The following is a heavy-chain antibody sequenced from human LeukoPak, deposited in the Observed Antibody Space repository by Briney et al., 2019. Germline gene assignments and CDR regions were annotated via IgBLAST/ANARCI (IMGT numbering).Heavy chain of an antibody. Sequence: PGGSLRLSCAASGFTFSSYEMIWVRQAPGKGLEWVSYISTGGSIIYYADSMKGRFTISRDNAKNSLYLQMNSLRAEDTAVYYCAREKRSGSYQGGWFDPWGQGTLVTVSS. D-gene: IGHD1-26*01. V-gene: IGHV3-48*03. CDR1: GFTFSSYE. J-gene: IGHJ5*02. CDR3: AREKRSGSYQGGWFDP. CDR2: ISTGGSII.